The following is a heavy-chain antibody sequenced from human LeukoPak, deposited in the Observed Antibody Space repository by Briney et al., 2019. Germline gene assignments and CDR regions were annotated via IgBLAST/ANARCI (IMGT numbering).Heavy chain of an antibody. V-gene: IGHV3-7*04. CDR2: IKQDGIDK. Sequence: PGGSLRLSCAASGSTFSSHWMSWVRQAPGKGLEWVANIKQDGIDKYYVDSVKGRFTISRDNAKNSLYLQMNSLRAEDTAVYYCATDRGTIWGQGTLVTVSS. D-gene: IGHD3-9*01. J-gene: IGHJ4*02. CDR1: GSTFSSHW. CDR3: ATDRGTI.